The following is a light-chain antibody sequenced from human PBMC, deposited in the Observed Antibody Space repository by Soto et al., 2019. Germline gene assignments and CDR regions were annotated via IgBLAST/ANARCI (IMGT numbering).Light chain of an antibody. CDR1: QSISSW. CDR3: QQYNSLWP. CDR2: KAS. Sequence: DIQMTQCPSTLSASVGDRVTITCRASQSISSWLAWYQQQPGKAPKLLSYKASSLESGVTSRFSGIGSGTEFTPTISSLQPDDFATYYCQQYNSLWPFRQEPKVQI. J-gene: IGKJ1*01. V-gene: IGKV1-5*03.